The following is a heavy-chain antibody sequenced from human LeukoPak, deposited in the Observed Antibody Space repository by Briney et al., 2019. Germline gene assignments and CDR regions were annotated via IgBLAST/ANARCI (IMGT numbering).Heavy chain of an antibody. J-gene: IGHJ3*02. CDR1: GYSFASYW. Sequence: GESLKISCKGSGYSFASYWIGWVRQMPGKGLEWMGVVYPGDSDTRYSPSFQGQVTISADKSISTAYLQWSSLKASDTAMYYCARPMTTVVTPKAFDIWGQGTMVTVSS. CDR2: VYPGDSDT. V-gene: IGHV5-51*01. CDR3: ARPMTTVVTPKAFDI. D-gene: IGHD4-23*01.